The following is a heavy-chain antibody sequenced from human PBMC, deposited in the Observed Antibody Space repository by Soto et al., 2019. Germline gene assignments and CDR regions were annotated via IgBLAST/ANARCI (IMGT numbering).Heavy chain of an antibody. V-gene: IGHV4-4*02. CDR2: IYRTGST. Sequence: SETLSLTCAVSGGSFTSNNWWTWVRQPPGQGLEWIGEIYRTGSTNYNPSLKSRVTISLDKSENQFSLKVTSLTAADTAVYYCASRDPGTSVDYWGQGTLVTAPQ. D-gene: IGHD1-7*01. J-gene: IGHJ4*02. CDR3: ASRDPGTSVDY. CDR1: GGSFTSNNW.